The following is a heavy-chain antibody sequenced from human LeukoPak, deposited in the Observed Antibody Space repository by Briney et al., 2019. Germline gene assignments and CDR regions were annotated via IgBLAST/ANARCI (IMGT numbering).Heavy chain of an antibody. CDR3: ASTVAGTPEANTLDY. CDR1: GYTFTSYG. D-gene: IGHD6-19*01. CDR2: INPNSGGT. Sequence: ASVKVSCKASGYTFTSYGIIWVRQAPGQGLEWMGWINPNSGGTNYAQKFQGRVTMTRDTSISTAYMELSRLRSDDTAVYYCASTVAGTPEANTLDYWGQGTLVTVSS. J-gene: IGHJ4*02. V-gene: IGHV1-2*02.